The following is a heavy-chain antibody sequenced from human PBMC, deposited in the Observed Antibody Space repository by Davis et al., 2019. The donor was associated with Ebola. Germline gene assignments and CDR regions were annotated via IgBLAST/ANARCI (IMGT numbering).Heavy chain of an antibody. CDR3: ARGRLIYCSSTSCYYFDY. V-gene: IGHV3-30-3*01. Sequence: GESLKISCAASGFTFDDYAMHWVRQAPGKGLEWVSGISYNGVNKYYADSVKGRFTISRDNAKNSLYLQMNSLRAEDTAVYYCARGRLIYCSSTSCYYFDYWGQGTLVTVSS. D-gene: IGHD2-2*01. CDR2: ISYNGVNK. J-gene: IGHJ4*02. CDR1: GFTFDDYA.